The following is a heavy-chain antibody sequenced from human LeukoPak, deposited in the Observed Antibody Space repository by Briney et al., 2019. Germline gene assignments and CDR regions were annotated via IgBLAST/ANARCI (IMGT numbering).Heavy chain of an antibody. J-gene: IGHJ3*02. CDR2: IYYSGST. D-gene: IGHD4-23*01. V-gene: IGHV4-39*07. CDR3: ARMNGGGDAFDI. CDR1: GGSISSYY. Sequence: PSETLSPTCTVSGGSISSYYWSWIRQPPGKGLEWIGSIYYSGSTYYNPSLKSRVTISVDTSKNQFSLKLSSVTAADTAVYYCARMNGGGDAFDIWGQGTMVTVSS.